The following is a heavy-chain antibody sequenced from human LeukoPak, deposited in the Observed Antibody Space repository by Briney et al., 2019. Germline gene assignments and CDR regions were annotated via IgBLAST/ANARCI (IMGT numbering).Heavy chain of an antibody. CDR2: IYTSGST. CDR1: GGSISSGSYY. CDR3: ARADIVGATGWFDP. V-gene: IGHV4-61*02. J-gene: IGHJ5*02. D-gene: IGHD1-26*01. Sequence: PSETLSLTCTVSGGSISSGSYYWSWIRQPAGKGLEWIGRIYTSGSTNYNPSLKSRVTISVDTSKNQFSLKLSSVTAADTAVYYCARADIVGATGWFDPWGQGTLVTVSS.